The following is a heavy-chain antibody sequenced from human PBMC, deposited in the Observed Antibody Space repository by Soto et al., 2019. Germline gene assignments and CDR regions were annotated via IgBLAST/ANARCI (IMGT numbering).Heavy chain of an antibody. CDR1: GDSVSSNSAG. V-gene: IGHV6-1*01. CDR2: TYYRSKWYY. D-gene: IGHD1-26*01. J-gene: IGHJ4*01. Sequence: SQTLSLTCAITGDSVSSNSAGWSWVRQSPSRGLEWLGRTYYRSKWYYEYAVSVRGRITINPATSKNQYSLQLNSVTSEDTAVYFCARGEQYSGRIFDYWGQGTLVTVSS. CDR3: ARGEQYSGRIFDY.